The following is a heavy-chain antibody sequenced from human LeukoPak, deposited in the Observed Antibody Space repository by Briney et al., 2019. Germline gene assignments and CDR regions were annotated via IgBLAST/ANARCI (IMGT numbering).Heavy chain of an antibody. V-gene: IGHV3-30*04. J-gene: IGHJ4*02. Sequence: GGSLRLSCAASGFTFSSYAMHWVRQAPGKGLEWVAVISYDGSNKYYADSVKGRFTISRDNSKNTLYLQMNSLRAEDTAVYYCAKSLWFGDGRIFDYWGQGTLVTVSS. CDR3: AKSLWFGDGRIFDY. CDR2: ISYDGSNK. CDR1: GFTFSSYA. D-gene: IGHD3-10*01.